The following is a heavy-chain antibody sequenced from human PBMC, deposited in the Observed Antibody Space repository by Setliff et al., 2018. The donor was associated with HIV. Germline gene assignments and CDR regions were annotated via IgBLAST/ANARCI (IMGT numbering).Heavy chain of an antibody. D-gene: IGHD3-22*01. V-gene: IGHV3-48*01. Sequence: GESLKISCAASGFTFSSYTMNWVRQAPGKGLEWVSSITSSSTSIHYADSVRGRFTISRDNSKNTLYLQMNSLRTEDTAVYYCARGGRGYYNDAFDIWGQGTMVTVSS. CDR3: ARGGRGYYNDAFDI. CDR2: ITSSSTSI. J-gene: IGHJ3*02. CDR1: GFTFSSYT.